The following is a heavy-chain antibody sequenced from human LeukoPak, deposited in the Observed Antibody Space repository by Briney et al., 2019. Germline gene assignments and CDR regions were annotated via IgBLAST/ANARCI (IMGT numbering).Heavy chain of an antibody. Sequence: ASVKVSCKASGYTFTSYYMHWVRQAPGQGLEWMGIINPSGGSTSYAQKFQGRVTMTRDTSTSTVYMELSSLRSEDTAVYYCARGHLADGVPAATYYFDYWGQGTLVTVSS. CDR1: GYTFTSYY. J-gene: IGHJ4*02. CDR2: INPSGGST. V-gene: IGHV1-46*01. CDR3: ARGHLADGVPAATYYFDY. D-gene: IGHD2-2*01.